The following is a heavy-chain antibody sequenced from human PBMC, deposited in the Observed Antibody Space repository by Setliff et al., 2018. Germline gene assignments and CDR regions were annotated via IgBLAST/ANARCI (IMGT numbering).Heavy chain of an antibody. Sequence: SETLSLTCTVSGYSISSGYIWGWIRQPPGKGLEWVGNIGHTGSINYNPSLKSRLTISRDTSKDRVSLKLNSVTATDTAVYYCARDLGHGGDSDYWGQGILVTVSS. D-gene: IGHD2-21*02. CDR2: IGHTGSI. V-gene: IGHV4-38-2*02. CDR1: GYSISSGYI. CDR3: ARDLGHGGDSDY. J-gene: IGHJ4*02.